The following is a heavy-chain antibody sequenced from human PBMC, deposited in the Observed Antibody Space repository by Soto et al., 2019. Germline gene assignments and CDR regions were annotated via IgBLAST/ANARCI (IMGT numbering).Heavy chain of an antibody. Sequence: QVQLVESGGGVVQPGRSLRLSCAASGFTFSSYAMHWVRQAPGKGLEWVAIVSDDGTIKYYADSVKGRFTISRDHSKNTLYLQMSSLRPEDAAVYYCARGIVGTTEVGVDYWGQGTLVTVSS. CDR1: GFTFSSYA. D-gene: IGHD1-26*01. CDR2: VSDDGTIK. V-gene: IGHV3-30-3*01. CDR3: ARGIVGTTEVGVDY. J-gene: IGHJ4*02.